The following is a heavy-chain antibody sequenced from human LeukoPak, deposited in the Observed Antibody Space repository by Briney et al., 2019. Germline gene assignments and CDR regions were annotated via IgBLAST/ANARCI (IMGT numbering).Heavy chain of an antibody. CDR1: GFTFSNYG. J-gene: IGHJ4*02. CDR2: ISHDGGNK. V-gene: IGHV3-30*18. Sequence: PGGSLRLSCAASGFTFSNYGMHWVRQAPDKGLEWVAVISHDGGNKYYADSVKGRFTISRDNSKNTLYLQMNNLRTEDTAVYYCAKDHRFGELGRVADEWGQGVLVTVSS. D-gene: IGHD3-10*01. CDR3: AKDHRFGELGRVADE.